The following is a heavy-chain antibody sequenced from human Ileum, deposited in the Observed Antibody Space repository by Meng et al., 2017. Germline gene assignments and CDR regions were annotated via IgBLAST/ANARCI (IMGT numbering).Heavy chain of an antibody. CDR1: GGSISSSNW. CDR3: ASLRYNWNYSADY. CDR2: IYHSGST. J-gene: IGHJ4*02. V-gene: IGHV4-4*02. Sequence: QRRPHEPGPGLAKPSGTLSLTCAVSGGSISSSNWWSWVRQPPGKGLEWIGEIYHSGSTNYNPSLKSRVTISVDKSKNQFSLKLSSVTAADTAVYYCASLRYNWNYSADYWGQGTLVTVSS. D-gene: IGHD1-7*01.